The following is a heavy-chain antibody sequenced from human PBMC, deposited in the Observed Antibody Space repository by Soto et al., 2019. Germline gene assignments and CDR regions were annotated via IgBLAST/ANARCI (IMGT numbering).Heavy chain of an antibody. CDR2: INHGGST. V-gene: IGHV4-34*01. Sequence: QVHLQQWGAGLLKPSETLSLTCSVYGESFIGHYWTWIRQSPGKGLEWIGEINHGGSTNYNPSPKNRVTISIDTSKNQFSLKLTSVTAADTSVYYCARRDIVTTNGFDPWGQGTLVTVSS. CDR3: ARRDIVTTNGFDP. J-gene: IGHJ5*02. CDR1: GESFIGHY. D-gene: IGHD5-12*01.